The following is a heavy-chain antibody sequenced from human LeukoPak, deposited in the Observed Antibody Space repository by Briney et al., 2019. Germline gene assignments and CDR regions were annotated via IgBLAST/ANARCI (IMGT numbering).Heavy chain of an antibody. CDR2: IYYSGST. D-gene: IGHD1-1*01. Sequence: LRLSCAASGFTFSDYYMSWIRQHPGKGLEWIGYIYYSGSTYYNPSLKSRVTISVDTSKNQFSLKLSSVTAADTAVYYCARESNWNDGYFDYWGQGTLVTVSS. CDR3: ARESNWNDGYFDY. CDR1: GFTFSDYY. J-gene: IGHJ4*02. V-gene: IGHV4-31*02.